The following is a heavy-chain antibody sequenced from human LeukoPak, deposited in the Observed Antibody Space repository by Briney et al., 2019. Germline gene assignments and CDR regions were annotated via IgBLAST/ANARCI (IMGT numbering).Heavy chain of an antibody. Sequence: GGSLRLSCAASGFTFSSYWMSWVRQAPGKGLEWVANIKQDGSEKYYVDSVKGRFTISRDNSKHTLYLKMNSLRAEDTAVYYCANPPTVTKTRFDSWGQGTLVTVSS. CDR1: GFTFSSYW. D-gene: IGHD4-17*01. V-gene: IGHV3-7*03. CDR3: ANPPTVTKTRFDS. CDR2: IKQDGSEK. J-gene: IGHJ5*01.